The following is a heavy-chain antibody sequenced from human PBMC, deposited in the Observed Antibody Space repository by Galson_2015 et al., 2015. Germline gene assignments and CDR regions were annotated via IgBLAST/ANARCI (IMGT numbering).Heavy chain of an antibody. Sequence: SLRLSCAASGFTFSSYSMNWVRQAPGKGLEWVSSISNSSYIYYADSVKGRFTISRDNAKNSLYLQMNSLRAEDTAVYYCARVGPMDVWGQGTTVTVSS. J-gene: IGHJ6*02. V-gene: IGHV3-21*01. CDR1: GFTFSSYS. CDR3: ARVGPMDV. CDR2: ISNSSYI.